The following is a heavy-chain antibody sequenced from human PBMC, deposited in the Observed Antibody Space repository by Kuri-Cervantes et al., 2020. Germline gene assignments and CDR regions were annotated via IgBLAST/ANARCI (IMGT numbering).Heavy chain of an antibody. J-gene: IGHJ1*01. D-gene: IGHD2/OR15-2a*01. CDR1: GYTVNELS. V-gene: IGHV1-24*01. Sequence: ASVKVSCKVSGYTVNELSMHWVRQAPGKGLEWMGGFDPVDGETIYAQNFQGRVTMAEDTSTDTAYMELSSLSSEDTAVYYCARFKIARRGSTEYFQHWGQGTLVTVSS. CDR3: ARFKIARRGSTEYFQH. CDR2: FDPVDGET.